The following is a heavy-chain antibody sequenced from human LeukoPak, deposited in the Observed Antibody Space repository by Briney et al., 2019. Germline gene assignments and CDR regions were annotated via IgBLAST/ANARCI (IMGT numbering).Heavy chain of an antibody. CDR2: IKRDGSEK. CDR1: GFTFSSYW. Sequence: PGGSLRLSCAASGFTFSSYWMSWVRQAPGKGLEWVANIKRDGSEKYYVDSVKGRFTISRDNAKNSLYLQMNSLRAEDTAVYYCARRHSSSWSDAFDIWGQGTMVTVSS. D-gene: IGHD6-13*01. CDR3: ARRHSSSWSDAFDI. J-gene: IGHJ3*02. V-gene: IGHV3-7*01.